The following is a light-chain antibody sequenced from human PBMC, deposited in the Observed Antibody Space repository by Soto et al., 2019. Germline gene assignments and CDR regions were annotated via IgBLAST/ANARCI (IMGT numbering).Light chain of an antibody. CDR3: SSYAGSNRV. Sequence: QSALTQPASLSGSPGQSITISCTGTSSDIGAYDYVSWFQQHPGKAPKLMISEVNNRPSGVSNRFSGSKSGNTAYLTISGLQVEDEADYYCSSYAGSNRVFGTGTKVTVL. CDR1: SSDIGAYDY. J-gene: IGLJ1*01. V-gene: IGLV2-14*01. CDR2: EVN.